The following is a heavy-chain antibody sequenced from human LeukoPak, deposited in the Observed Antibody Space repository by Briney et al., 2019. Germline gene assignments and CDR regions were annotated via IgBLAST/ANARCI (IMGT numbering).Heavy chain of an antibody. Sequence: SETLSLTCAVSGGSLSGYYWSWIRQPPGKGLEWIGEINHSGSTNYNPSLKSRVTISVDTSKNQFSLKLSSVTAADTAVYYCARRGILTGYYVYWGQGTLVTVSS. CDR1: GGSLSGYY. CDR3: ARRGILTGYYVY. CDR2: INHSGST. D-gene: IGHD3-9*01. J-gene: IGHJ4*02. V-gene: IGHV4-34*01.